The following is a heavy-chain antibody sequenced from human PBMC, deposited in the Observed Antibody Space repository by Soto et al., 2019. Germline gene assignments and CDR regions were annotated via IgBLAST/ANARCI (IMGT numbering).Heavy chain of an antibody. Sequence: QVQLVESGGGVVQPGRSLRLSCAASGFTFSSYGMHWVRQAPGKGLEWVAVIWYDGSNKHYADSVKGRFTISRDNSKNTLYLQMNRPRAEHTAVYYCARDKGDLYYFDYWGQGTLVTVSS. CDR1: GFTFSSYG. CDR2: IWYDGSNK. CDR3: ARDKGDLYYFDY. J-gene: IGHJ4*02. V-gene: IGHV3-33*01. D-gene: IGHD3-16*01.